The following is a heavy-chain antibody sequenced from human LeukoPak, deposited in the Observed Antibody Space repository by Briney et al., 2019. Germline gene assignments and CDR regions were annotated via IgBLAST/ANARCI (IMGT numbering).Heavy chain of an antibody. Sequence: GGSLRLSCAASGFTFSSYSMNWVRQAPGKGLEWVSYISTNTTTIYYADSVKGRFTISRDNSKNTLYLQMNSLRAEDTAVYYCAKGRGWEASYYYYYMDVWGKGTTVTISS. CDR3: AKGRGWEASYYYYYMDV. CDR2: ISTNTTTI. J-gene: IGHJ6*03. V-gene: IGHV3-48*01. D-gene: IGHD1-26*01. CDR1: GFTFSSYS.